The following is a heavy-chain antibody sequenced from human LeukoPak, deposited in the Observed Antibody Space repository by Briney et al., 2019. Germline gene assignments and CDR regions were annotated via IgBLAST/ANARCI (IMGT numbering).Heavy chain of an antibody. Sequence: SETLSLTCTVSGGFISSYYWSWIRQPPGKGLEWLGSIYYSGSTYYNPSLKSRVTISVDTSKNQFSLKLSSVTAADTAVYYCARQGPDYYDSSGYYPFDYWGQGTLVTVSS. V-gene: IGHV4-39*01. J-gene: IGHJ4*02. D-gene: IGHD3-22*01. CDR2: IYYSGST. CDR3: ARQGPDYYDSSGYYPFDY. CDR1: GGFISSYY.